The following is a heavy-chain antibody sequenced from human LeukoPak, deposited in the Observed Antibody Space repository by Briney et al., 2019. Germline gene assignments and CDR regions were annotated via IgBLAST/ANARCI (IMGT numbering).Heavy chain of an antibody. J-gene: IGHJ5*02. CDR2: INPSGGST. V-gene: IGHV1-46*03. Sequence: ASVKVSCKASGYTFTSYYMHWVRQAPGQGLEWMGIINPSGGSTSYAQKFQGRVTMTRDTSTSTVYMELSSLRSEDTAVYYCARGRPRIAAAGFDNWFDXWGQGXLVTVS. D-gene: IGHD6-13*01. CDR3: ARGRPRIAAAGFDNWFDX. CDR1: GYTFTSYY.